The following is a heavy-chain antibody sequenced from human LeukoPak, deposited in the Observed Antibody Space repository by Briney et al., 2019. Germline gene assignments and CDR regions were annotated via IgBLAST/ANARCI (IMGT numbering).Heavy chain of an antibody. CDR3: ARGRDIVVVVAADGMDV. D-gene: IGHD2-15*01. J-gene: IGHJ6*02. CDR2: INPSGGST. V-gene: IGHV1-46*01. CDR1: GYTFTSYY. Sequence: GASVNVFCKASGYTFTSYYMHRVRQAPGQGLEGMGRINPSGGSTSYPQKFNGRVNMTRDTYTSTVYMGLSRLRSEDTAVYYCARGRDIVVVVAADGMDVWGQGTTVTVSS.